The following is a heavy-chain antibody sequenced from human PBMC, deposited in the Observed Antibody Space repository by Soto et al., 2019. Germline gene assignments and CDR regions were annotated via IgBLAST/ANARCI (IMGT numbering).Heavy chain of an antibody. CDR3: ARGYCSGGSCFPYV. CDR1: GYTFTGYY. CDR2: INPNSGGT. Sequence: ASVKVSCTASGYTFTGYYMHRVRQAPGQGLEWMGWINPNSGGTNYAQKFQGRVTMTRDTSISTAYMELSRLRSDDTAVYYCARGYCSGGSCFPYVWGQGTTVTVSS. V-gene: IGHV1-2*02. D-gene: IGHD2-15*01. J-gene: IGHJ6*02.